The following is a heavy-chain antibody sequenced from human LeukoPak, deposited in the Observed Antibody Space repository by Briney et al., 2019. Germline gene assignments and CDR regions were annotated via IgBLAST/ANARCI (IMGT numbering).Heavy chain of an antibody. D-gene: IGHD4/OR15-4a*01. CDR3: ARQSSRLTIFDY. J-gene: IGHJ4*02. Sequence: GGSLRLSCAASGFTVSSNYMSWVRQAPGKGLEWVSALYSGGTTYYADSVKGRFTISTDNSKNTLYLQTNSLRGEDTAVYYCARQSSRLTIFDYWGQGTLVTVSS. CDR2: LYSGGTT. V-gene: IGHV3-53*01. CDR1: GFTVSSNY.